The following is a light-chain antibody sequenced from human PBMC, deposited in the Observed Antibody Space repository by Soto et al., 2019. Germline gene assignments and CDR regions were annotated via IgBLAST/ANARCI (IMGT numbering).Light chain of an antibody. J-gene: IGLJ1*01. CDR2: EAY. CDR1: STDVGSHKL. V-gene: IGLV2-23*01. Sequence: QSVLTQPASVSGSPGRSITISCTGTSTDVGSHKLVSWYQQYQGNAPKLIIFEAYKRPSGVSSRFSGSKSGSTASLTISGLQAEDEADYYCCSNAVGSTYVFGTGTKVTVL. CDR3: CSNAVGSTYV.